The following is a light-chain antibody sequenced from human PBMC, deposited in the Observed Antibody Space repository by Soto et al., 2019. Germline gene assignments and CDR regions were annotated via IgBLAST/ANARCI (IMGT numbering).Light chain of an antibody. CDR2: GAS. CDR3: QQFGRSPPSWT. Sequence: ETVLTQSPGTLSLSPGERATLSCRASQSVSSNYLAWYQQKPGQAPRLLIYGASTRATGIPHRFRGSGSGTDFTLTITRLAPEDFAVYYCQQFGRSPPSWTFGQGTKVEIK. J-gene: IGKJ1*01. V-gene: IGKV3-20*01. CDR1: QSVSSNY.